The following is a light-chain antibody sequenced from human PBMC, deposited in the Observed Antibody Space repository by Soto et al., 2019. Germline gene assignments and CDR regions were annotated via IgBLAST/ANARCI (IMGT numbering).Light chain of an antibody. CDR2: DVG. Sequence: QSVLRQPASVFGSPGESITISYTGNSSDVGGYNSVYWYQHHPGKAPKLILYDVGYRRSGVSYRFSGSKSGNTAFLTISRLQAADEADYFCSSFTSSMTNVFGSGTKVTVL. CDR3: SSFTSSMTNV. J-gene: IGLJ1*01. CDR1: SSDVGGYNS. V-gene: IGLV2-14*03.